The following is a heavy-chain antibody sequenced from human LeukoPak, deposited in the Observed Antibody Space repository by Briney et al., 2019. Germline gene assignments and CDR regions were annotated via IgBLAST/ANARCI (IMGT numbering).Heavy chain of an antibody. CDR2: INHSGST. Sequence: SETLSLTCAVYGGSFSGYDWSWIRQPPGKGLEWIGEINHSGSTNYNPSLKSRVTISVDTSKNQFSLKLSSVTAADTAVYYCARDGDTMIVVFDPWGQGTLVTVSS. V-gene: IGHV4-34*01. D-gene: IGHD3-22*01. J-gene: IGHJ5*02. CDR1: GGSFSGYD. CDR3: ARDGDTMIVVFDP.